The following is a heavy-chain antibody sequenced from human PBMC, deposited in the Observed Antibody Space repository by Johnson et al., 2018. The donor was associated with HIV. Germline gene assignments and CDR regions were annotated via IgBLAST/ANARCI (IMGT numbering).Heavy chain of an antibody. J-gene: IGHJ3*02. CDR3: ARVEQQLWLRGAFDI. CDR2: ISYDGSNK. V-gene: IGHV3-30*04. D-gene: IGHD5-18*01. Sequence: QVQLVESGGGVVQPGRSLRLSCAASGFTFSSYAMHWVRQAPGKGLEWVAVISYDGSNKYYADSVKGRFTISRDNSKNTLYLKMNSLRAEDTTVYYCARVEQQLWLRGAFDIWGQGTMVTVSS. CDR1: GFTFSSYA.